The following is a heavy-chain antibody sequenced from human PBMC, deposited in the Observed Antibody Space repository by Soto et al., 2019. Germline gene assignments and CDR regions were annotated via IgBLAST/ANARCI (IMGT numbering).Heavy chain of an antibody. J-gene: IGHJ6*02. CDR1: GFTFDDYA. CDR3: AKDMAGDYMWGSAYYYYYGMDV. V-gene: IGHV3-43D*04. Sequence: GGSLRLSCAASGFTFDDYAMHWVRQAPGKGLEWGSPISWDGGSTYYADSVKGRFTISRDDSKNSLYLQMNSLRAEDTALYYCAKDMAGDYMWGSAYYYYYGMDVWGQGTTVTVSS. CDR2: ISWDGGST. D-gene: IGHD4-17*01.